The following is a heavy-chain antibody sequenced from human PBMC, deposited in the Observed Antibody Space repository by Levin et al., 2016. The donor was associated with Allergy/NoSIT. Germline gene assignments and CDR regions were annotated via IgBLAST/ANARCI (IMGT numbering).Heavy chain of an antibody. CDR1: GLTFSDYY. CDR2: ISSSGSTI. D-gene: IGHD5-12*01. V-gene: IGHV3-11*01. CDR3: ARVLGYDHNLYYYYGMDV. J-gene: IGHJ6*02. Sequence: GESLKISCAASGLTFSDYYMSWIRQAPGKGLEWVSYISSSGSTIYYADSVKGRFTISRDNSKNTLYLQMNSLRAEDTAVYYCARVLGYDHNLYYYYGMDVWGQGTTVTVSS.